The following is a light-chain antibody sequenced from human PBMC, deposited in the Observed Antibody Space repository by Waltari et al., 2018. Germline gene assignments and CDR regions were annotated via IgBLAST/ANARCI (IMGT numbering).Light chain of an antibody. Sequence: QSALTQPPSASGSPGQSLTISSTGTSSYVGDYFSWYQQHPGNAPKLMISEVTKRPSGVPDRFSGSKSGNTASLTVSGLQAEDEADYYCSSYAGSNNLVFGGGTKLTVL. J-gene: IGLJ2*01. V-gene: IGLV2-8*01. CDR3: SSYAGSNNLV. CDR2: EVT. CDR1: SSYVGDY.